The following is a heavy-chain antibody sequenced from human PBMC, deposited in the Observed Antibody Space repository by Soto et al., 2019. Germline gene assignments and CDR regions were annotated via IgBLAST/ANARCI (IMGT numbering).Heavy chain of an antibody. CDR2: IYYSGSP. D-gene: IGHD5-12*01. V-gene: IGHV4-30-4*01. J-gene: IGHJ4*02. Sequence: QVQLQESGPGLVKPSQTLSLTCTVSGGSISSGDYSWSWFRQPPGKGLEWIGYIYYSGSPYYNPSLKSRVTISVDTSKPYFSLKRSSVAAAVTAVYYGARAVGARGYSGSDREYWGPVKPVAVSS. CDR1: GGSISSGDYS. CDR3: ARAVGARGYSGSDREY.